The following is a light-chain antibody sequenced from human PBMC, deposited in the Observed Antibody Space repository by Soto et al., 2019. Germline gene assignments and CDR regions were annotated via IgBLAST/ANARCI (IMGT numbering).Light chain of an antibody. J-gene: IGKJ4*01. V-gene: IGKV3-20*01. CDR2: DAS. CDR1: QTVRNNS. CDR3: QQFSSYPLT. Sequence: FVLTKCPGLLTLSPGERAALSGGASQTVRNNSLAWYQQTPGQPPRLLIYDASSRATGIPDRFSGGGSGTDFTLTISRLEPEDFAVYYCQQFSSYPLTFGGGTTGDNK.